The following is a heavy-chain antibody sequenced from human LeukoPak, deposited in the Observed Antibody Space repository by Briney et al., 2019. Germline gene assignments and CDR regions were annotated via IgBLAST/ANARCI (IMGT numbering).Heavy chain of an antibody. J-gene: IGHJ4*02. CDR1: GGSISSYY. CDR3: ARVGVEMEDY. CDR2: IYYSGST. Sequence: SETLSLTCTVSGGSISSYYWSWIRQPPGKGLEWIGYIYYSGSTNYNPSLKSRVTISVDTSKNQFSQKLSSVTAADTAVYYCARVGVEMEDYWGQGTLVTVSS. V-gene: IGHV4-59*01. D-gene: IGHD5-24*01.